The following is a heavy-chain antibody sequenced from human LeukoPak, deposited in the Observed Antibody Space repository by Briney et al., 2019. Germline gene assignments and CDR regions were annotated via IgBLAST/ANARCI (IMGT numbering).Heavy chain of an antibody. V-gene: IGHV3-23*01. D-gene: IGHD3-22*01. CDR2: ISGSGGST. CDR3: AKDRTYDSSGYADY. J-gene: IGHJ4*02. Sequence: GGSLRLSCATPGFTFSSYAMSWVRQAPGKVLEWVSAISGSGGSTYYADSVKGRFTISRDNSKNTLYLQMNSLRAEDTAVYYCAKDRTYDSSGYADYWGQGTLVTVSS. CDR1: GFTFSSYA.